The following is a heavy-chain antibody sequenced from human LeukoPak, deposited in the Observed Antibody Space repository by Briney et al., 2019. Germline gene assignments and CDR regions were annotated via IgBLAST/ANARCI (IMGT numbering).Heavy chain of an antibody. CDR2: ISYDGSNK. CDR3: AKGTKFDC. Sequence: GRSLRLSCAASGFTFSSYGMHWVRQAPGKGLEWVAVISYDGSNKYYADSVKGRFTISRDNSKNTLYLQMNSLRAEDTAVYYCAKGTKFDCWGQGTLVTVSS. V-gene: IGHV3-30*18. D-gene: IGHD2-2*01. CDR1: GFTFSSYG. J-gene: IGHJ4*02.